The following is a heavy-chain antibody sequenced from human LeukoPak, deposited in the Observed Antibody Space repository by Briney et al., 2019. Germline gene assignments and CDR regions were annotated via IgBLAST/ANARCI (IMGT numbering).Heavy chain of an antibody. V-gene: IGHV3-30*01. CDR1: GFTFSSYA. D-gene: IGHD3-10*01. Sequence: GGSLRLSCAASGFTFSSYAMHWVRQAPGKGLEWVAVISYDGSNKYYADSVKGRFTISRDNSKNTLYLQMNSLRAGDTAVYYCARDGLWFGGGNWFDPWGQGTLVTVSS. CDR2: ISYDGSNK. CDR3: ARDGLWFGGGNWFDP. J-gene: IGHJ5*02.